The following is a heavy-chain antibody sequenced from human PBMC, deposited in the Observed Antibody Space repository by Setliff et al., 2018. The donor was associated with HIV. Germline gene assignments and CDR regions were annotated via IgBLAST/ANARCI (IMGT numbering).Heavy chain of an antibody. V-gene: IGHV4-59*11. CDR1: GGSMGSHY. CDR2: VYYSGST. J-gene: IGHJ4*01. Sequence: SETLSLTCVISGGSMGSHYWSWIRQSPGKGLEWIGYVYYSGSTNYNPSLKSRVTLSFDTSKNNFSLNLNSVTATDTAVYYCARGLKGGGYYFDYWGQGMLVTVSS. D-gene: IGHD1-26*01. CDR3: ARGLKGGGYYFDY.